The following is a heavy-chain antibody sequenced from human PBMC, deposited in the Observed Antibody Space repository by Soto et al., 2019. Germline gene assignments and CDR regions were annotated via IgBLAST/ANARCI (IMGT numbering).Heavy chain of an antibody. V-gene: IGHV4-59*01. D-gene: IGHD1-26*01. CDR3: ARAIVGATIDS. CDR2: IYDIGST. Sequence: PSETLSLTCTVSGGSLTRYYWTWIREPPGKRLEWIGYIYDIGSTSYNPSLKSRVAISLDTSKNQFSLKLSSVTAADTAVYYCARAIVGATIDSWGQGTLVTVS. J-gene: IGHJ4*02. CDR1: GGSLTRYY.